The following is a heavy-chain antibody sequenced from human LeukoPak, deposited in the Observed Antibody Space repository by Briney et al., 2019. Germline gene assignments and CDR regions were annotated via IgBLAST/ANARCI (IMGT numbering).Heavy chain of an antibody. D-gene: IGHD4-17*01. Sequence: PGGSLRLSCAASGFPFSGYWMDWVRQAPGKGMEWVANIKQDGNEKYYADSVKGRFTISRDNSKNSLYLQMNSLRTEDTALYYCAKDGDYGDYGTNDYWGQGTLVTVSS. CDR2: IKQDGNEK. V-gene: IGHV3-7*03. CDR1: GFPFSGYW. CDR3: AKDGDYGDYGTNDY. J-gene: IGHJ4*02.